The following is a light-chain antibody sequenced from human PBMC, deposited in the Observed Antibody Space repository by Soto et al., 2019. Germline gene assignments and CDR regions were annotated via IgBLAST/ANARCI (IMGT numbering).Light chain of an antibody. J-gene: IGKJ4*01. CDR2: GAS. CDR1: QTISYN. Sequence: EIVMTQSRVTLSLSPGERATLSCSASQTISYNLAWYQQKPGQAPRLLIYGASTRATGIPARFSGSGSGTEYTLTISSLQSEDFAVYYCQQYNYWPPVTFGGGTRVEIK. CDR3: QQYNYWPPVT. V-gene: IGKV3-15*01.